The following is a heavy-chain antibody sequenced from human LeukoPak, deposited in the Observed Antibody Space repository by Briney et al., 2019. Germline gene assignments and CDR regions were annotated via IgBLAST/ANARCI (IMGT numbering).Heavy chain of an antibody. Sequence: SENLSLTCTVYARSISSHYWSWIRHPAGKGLEWICRLYTTGRINYHPSLRSGTTTAEQISKNHFFLKRSSGTAATSAVYYCARDALLQVPDANWFDPWGQGTLVTVSS. CDR1: ARSISSHY. CDR2: LYTTGRI. V-gene: IGHV4-4*07. D-gene: IGHD5-24*01. J-gene: IGHJ5*02. CDR3: ARDALLQVPDANWFDP.